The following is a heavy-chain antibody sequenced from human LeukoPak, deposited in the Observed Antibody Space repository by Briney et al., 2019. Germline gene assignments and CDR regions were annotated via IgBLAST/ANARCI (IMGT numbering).Heavy chain of an antibody. Sequence: ASVKVSCKASGYTFTGYYIHWVRQAPGQGLEGMGWINPNSGGTNYAQKFQGRVTITADKSTSTAYMELSSLRSEDTAVYYCAREESGYDSWFDPWGQGTLVTVSS. CDR1: GYTFTGYY. J-gene: IGHJ5*02. CDR2: INPNSGGT. CDR3: AREESGYDSWFDP. D-gene: IGHD5-12*01. V-gene: IGHV1-2*02.